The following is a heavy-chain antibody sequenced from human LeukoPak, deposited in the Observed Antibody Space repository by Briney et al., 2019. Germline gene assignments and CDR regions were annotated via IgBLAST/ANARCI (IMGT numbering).Heavy chain of an antibody. CDR2: INHSGST. J-gene: IGHJ4*02. V-gene: IGHV4-34*01. CDR3: ARDIVVVPAANGFDY. Sequence: SETLSLTCAVYGGSFSGYYWSWIRQPPGKGLEWIGEINHSGSTNYNPSLKSRVTISVDTSKNQFSLKLSSVTAADTAVYYCARDIVVVPAANGFDYRGQGTLVTVSS. D-gene: IGHD2-2*01. CDR1: GGSFSGYY.